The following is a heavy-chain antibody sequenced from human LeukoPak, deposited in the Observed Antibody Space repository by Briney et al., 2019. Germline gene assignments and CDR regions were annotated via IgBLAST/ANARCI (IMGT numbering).Heavy chain of an antibody. J-gene: IGHJ6*03. V-gene: IGHV4-59*01. CDR3: AREITMVRGSYYYYMDV. D-gene: IGHD3-10*01. Sequence: KTSETLSLTCTVSGGSISSYYWSWIRQPPGKGLEWIGYIYYSGSTNYNPSLKSRVTISVDTSKNQFSLKLSSVTAADTAVYYCAREITMVRGSYYYYMDVWGKGTTVTISS. CDR2: IYYSGST. CDR1: GGSISSYY.